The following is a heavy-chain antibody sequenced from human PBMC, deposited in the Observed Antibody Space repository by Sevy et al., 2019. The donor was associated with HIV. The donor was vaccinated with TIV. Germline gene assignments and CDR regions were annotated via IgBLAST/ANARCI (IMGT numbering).Heavy chain of an antibody. D-gene: IGHD1-7*01. Sequence: GGSLRLSCAASGFTFSSYSMNWVRQAPGKGLEWVSYISSSSSTIYYADSVKGRFTISRDNAKNSLYLQMNSLRDEDMAVYYCAREGELRDYYYGMDVWGQGTTVTVSS. CDR2: ISSSSSTI. CDR1: GFTFSSYS. CDR3: AREGELRDYYYGMDV. V-gene: IGHV3-48*02. J-gene: IGHJ6*02.